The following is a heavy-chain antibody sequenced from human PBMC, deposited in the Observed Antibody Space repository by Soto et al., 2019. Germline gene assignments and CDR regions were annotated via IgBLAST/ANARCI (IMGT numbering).Heavy chain of an antibody. J-gene: IGHJ3*02. V-gene: IGHV4-39*01. CDR3: ASVGSWYNYYDALDI. CDR2: IYYSGST. Sequence: PSETLSLTCTVSGGSISNYYWAWIRQPPGKGLEWIGSIYYSGSTYYNPSLKSRVTISVDTSKNQFSLKLSSVTAADTAVYYCASVGSWYNYYDALDIWGQGTMVTVSS. CDR1: GGSISNYY. D-gene: IGHD6-13*01.